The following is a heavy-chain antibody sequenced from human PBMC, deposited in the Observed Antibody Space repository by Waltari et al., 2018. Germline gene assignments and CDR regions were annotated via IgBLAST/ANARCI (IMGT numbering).Heavy chain of an antibody. D-gene: IGHD1-26*01. J-gene: IGHJ3*02. CDR1: GYTFTDYY. CDR3: AIPRVGATLRSRYDAFDI. Sequence: EVQLVQSGAEVKKPGATVNISCKVSGYTFTDYYMHWVQQAPGKGLEWMGLVDPEDGETIYAEKFQGRVTITADTSTDTAYMELSSLRSEDTAVYYCAIPRVGATLRSRYDAFDIWGQGTMVTVSS. V-gene: IGHV1-69-2*01. CDR2: VDPEDGET.